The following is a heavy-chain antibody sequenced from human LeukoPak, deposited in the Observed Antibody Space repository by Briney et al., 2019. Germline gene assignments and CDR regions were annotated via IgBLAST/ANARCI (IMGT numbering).Heavy chain of an antibody. CDR2: INQGGSVK. CDR3: ARVGYSGWNLEY. Sequence: GGSLRLSCAASGFTFRSYWMSWVRQAPGKGLEWVANINQGGSVKYYVDSVKGRFTITRDDAKNSLYVQMNSLRDEDTAVYYCARVGYSGWNLEYWGQGTLVTVSS. V-gene: IGHV3-7*01. CDR1: GFTFRSYW. J-gene: IGHJ4*02. D-gene: IGHD5-12*01.